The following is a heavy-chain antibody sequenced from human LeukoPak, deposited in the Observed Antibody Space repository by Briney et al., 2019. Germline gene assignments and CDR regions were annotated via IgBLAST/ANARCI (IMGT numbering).Heavy chain of an antibody. Sequence: PGGSLRLSCAASGFRFSSYGMSWVRQAPGKGLEWVSAISGSDGKTYYADSVKGRFTISRDNFKSTLYLQMNSLRAEDTAVYYCAKDRPITMVRGVIDYWGQGTLVTVSS. V-gene: IGHV3-23*01. J-gene: IGHJ4*02. CDR2: ISGSDGKT. D-gene: IGHD3-10*01. CDR1: GFRFSSYG. CDR3: AKDRPITMVRGVIDY.